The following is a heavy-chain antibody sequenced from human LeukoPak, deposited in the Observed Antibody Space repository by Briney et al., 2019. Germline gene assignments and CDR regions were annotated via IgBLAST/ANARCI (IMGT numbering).Heavy chain of an antibody. CDR2: IRYDGSNK. CDR3: AKNVYRYYDFWSGYYGYFDY. D-gene: IGHD3-3*01. Sequence: GGSLRLSCAASGFTFISYGMHWVRQAPGKGLEWVAFIRYDGSNKYYADSVKGRFTISRDNSKNTLYLQMNSLRAEDKAVYYCAKNVYRYYDFWSGYYGYFDYWGQGTLVTVSS. V-gene: IGHV3-30*02. CDR1: GFTFISYG. J-gene: IGHJ4*02.